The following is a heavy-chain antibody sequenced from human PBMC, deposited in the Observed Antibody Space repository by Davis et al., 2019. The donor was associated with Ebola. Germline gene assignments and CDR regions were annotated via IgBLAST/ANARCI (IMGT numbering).Heavy chain of an antibody. CDR2: ISGTGAIT. CDR3: AREQGSVDY. J-gene: IGHJ4*02. V-gene: IGHV3-23*01. Sequence: GESLKISCAASGLTFSGNVMTWVRQAPGKGLEWVSTISGTGAITYFADSVKGRFTISRDNSKNTLYLQMNSLRAEDTAVYYCAREQGSVDYWGQGTLVTVSS. CDR1: GLTFSGNV.